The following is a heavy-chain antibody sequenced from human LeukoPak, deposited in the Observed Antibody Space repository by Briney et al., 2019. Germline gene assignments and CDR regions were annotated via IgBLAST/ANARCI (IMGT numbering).Heavy chain of an antibody. V-gene: IGHV3-33*01. Sequence: PGRSLRLSCAASGFTFTGYGMHWVRQAPGKGLEWVAVISYDGTNKYYADSVKGRFTISRDNSKNTLYLQMNSLSAEDTAVYYCARGVWSSSGYYMDVWGKGTTVTVSS. CDR2: ISYDGTNK. CDR1: GFTFTGYG. J-gene: IGHJ6*03. D-gene: IGHD6-6*01. CDR3: ARGVWSSSGYYMDV.